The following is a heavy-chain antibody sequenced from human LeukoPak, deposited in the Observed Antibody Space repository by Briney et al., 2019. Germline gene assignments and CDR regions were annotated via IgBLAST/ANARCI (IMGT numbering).Heavy chain of an antibody. CDR3: ARAVTYHDVLNGYYRDYLDH. D-gene: IGHD3-9*01. V-gene: IGHV4-34*01. Sequence: PSETLSLTCAVYCGSFCGYYWSWIRQPPGKGLEWIRGINHKEITNYNPSLKSRVTISVDTSKNQFSRKLSSVTAADTAVHYCARAVTYHDVLNGYYRDYLDHWGQGSLVTVSS. J-gene: IGHJ4*02. CDR1: CGSFCGYY. CDR2: INHKEIT.